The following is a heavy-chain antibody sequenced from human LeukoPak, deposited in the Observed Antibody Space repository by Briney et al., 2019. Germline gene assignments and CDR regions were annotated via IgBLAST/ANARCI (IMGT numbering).Heavy chain of an antibody. J-gene: IGHJ4*02. D-gene: IGHD2-2*02. Sequence: GGSLRLSCAASGFTFSSYAMSWVRQAPGKGLEWVSAISGSGGSTYYADSVKGRFTISRDNSKNTLYLQMNSLRAEDTAVYYCAKYVVPAAISVLGPWVEIDYWGQGTLVTVSS. CDR2: ISGSGGST. CDR3: AKYVVPAAISVLGPWVEIDY. V-gene: IGHV3-23*01. CDR1: GFTFSSYA.